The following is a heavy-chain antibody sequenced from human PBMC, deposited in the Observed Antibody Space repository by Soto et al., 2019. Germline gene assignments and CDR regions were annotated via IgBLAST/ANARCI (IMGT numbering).Heavy chain of an antibody. CDR3: AKALRRSWQIPDYYYYGMDV. CDR1: GFTFSSYG. D-gene: IGHD6-13*01. V-gene: IGHV3-30*18. J-gene: IGHJ6*02. CDR2: ISYDGSNK. Sequence: QVQLVESGGGVVQPGRSLRLSCAASGFTFSSYGMHWVRQAPGKGLEWVAVISYDGSNKYYADSVKGRFTISRDNSKNTLYLQMNSLRAEDTAVYYCAKALRRSWQIPDYYYYGMDVWGQGTTVTVSS.